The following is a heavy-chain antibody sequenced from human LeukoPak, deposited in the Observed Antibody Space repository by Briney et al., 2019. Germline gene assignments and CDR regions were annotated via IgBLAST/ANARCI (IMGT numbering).Heavy chain of an antibody. CDR1: GGSISNYY. D-gene: IGHD5-24*01. CDR3: ARGRRDGYRVRRYFDY. CDR2: IYYSGST. J-gene: IGHJ4*02. V-gene: IGHV4-59*12. Sequence: PSETLSLTCTVSGGSISNYYWSWIRQPPGKGLEWIGHIYYSGSTNYNPSLKSRIIISLDTSENQFSLKLSSVTAADTAVYYCARGRRDGYRVRRYFDYWGQGTLVTVSS.